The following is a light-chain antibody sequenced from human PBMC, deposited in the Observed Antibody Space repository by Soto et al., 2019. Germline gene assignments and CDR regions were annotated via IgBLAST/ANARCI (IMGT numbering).Light chain of an antibody. CDR1: QSLLHRNGYNY. CDR3: MQGLQTFYT. J-gene: IGKJ2*01. V-gene: IGKV2-28*01. Sequence: DIVMTQSPLPLPVTPGEPASISCRSSQSLLHRNGYNYLDWYLQKPGQSPQLLIYLGSNRASGVPDRFSGSGSGTDFTLKISRVEAEDVGVYYCMQGLQTFYTFGQGTKLEIK. CDR2: LGS.